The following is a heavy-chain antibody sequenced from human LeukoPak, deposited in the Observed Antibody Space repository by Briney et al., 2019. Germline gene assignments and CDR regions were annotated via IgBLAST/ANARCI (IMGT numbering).Heavy chain of an antibody. CDR3: ARAGTSSGVFDY. CDR1: GYXFTGYF. CDR2: MNPNSGGT. V-gene: IGHV1-2*06. J-gene: IGHJ4*02. Sequence: ASVKVSCKASGYXFTGYFIHWVRQAPGQGLEWMGRMNPNSGGTDYAQKFQGRVTLTRDTSISTAYMELSRLRSDDTAVYYCARAGTSSGVFDYWGQGTLVTVSS. D-gene: IGHD6-25*01.